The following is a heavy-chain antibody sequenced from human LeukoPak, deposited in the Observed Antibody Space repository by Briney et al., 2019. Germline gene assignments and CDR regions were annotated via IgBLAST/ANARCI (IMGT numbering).Heavy chain of an antibody. CDR3: ARGLGDGYSSGWYDFDY. Sequence: SVKVSCKASGGTFSSYAISWVRQAPGQGLEWMGRIIPILGIANYAQKFQGRVTITADKSTSTAYMELSSLRSEDTAVYYCARGLGDGYSSGWYDFDYWGQGTLVTVSS. CDR2: IIPILGIA. J-gene: IGHJ4*02. D-gene: IGHD6-19*01. V-gene: IGHV1-69*04. CDR1: GGTFSSYA.